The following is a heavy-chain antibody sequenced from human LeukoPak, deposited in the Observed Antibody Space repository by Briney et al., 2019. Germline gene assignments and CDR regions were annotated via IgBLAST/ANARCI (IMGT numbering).Heavy chain of an antibody. Sequence: GGSLRLSCAASGFTFSIYAMSWVRQAPGKGLEWVANIKQDGSEKYYVDSVKGRFTISRDNAKNSLYLQMNSLRAEDTAVYYCARDLGSVDYWGQGTLVTVSS. D-gene: IGHD3-16*01. V-gene: IGHV3-7*03. CDR3: ARDLGSVDY. J-gene: IGHJ4*02. CDR2: IKQDGSEK. CDR1: GFTFSIYA.